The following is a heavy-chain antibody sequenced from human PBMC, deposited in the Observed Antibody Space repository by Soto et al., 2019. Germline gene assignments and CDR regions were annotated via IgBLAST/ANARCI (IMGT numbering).Heavy chain of an antibody. Sequence: WETLSLTCTFSVVAISGYYWTCIRHSAGKGLEWIGRIYSSGGTKYNPSLQSRVTMSLDTSKNQFSLRLSSVTAADTAVYYCARGQRFSDSFDPWAQGTLVIVS. J-gene: IGHJ5*02. D-gene: IGHD3-3*01. CDR1: VVAISGYY. V-gene: IGHV4-4*07. CDR2: IYSSGGT. CDR3: ARGQRFSDSFDP.